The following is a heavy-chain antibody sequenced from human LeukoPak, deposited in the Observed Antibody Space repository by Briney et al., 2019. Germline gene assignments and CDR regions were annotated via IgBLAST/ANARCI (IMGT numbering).Heavy chain of an antibody. J-gene: IGHJ5*02. V-gene: IGHV1-24*01. CDR2: FDPEDGET. Sequence: ASVKVSCKVSGYTLNEISMHWVRQAPGKRLEWMGGFDPEDGETIYAQKFQGRVTMTEDTSTDTAYMELSSLRSEDTAVYYCATESHYYDSSGPTPSWFDPWGQGTLVTVSS. CDR1: GYTLNEIS. D-gene: IGHD3-22*01. CDR3: ATESHYYDSSGPTPSWFDP.